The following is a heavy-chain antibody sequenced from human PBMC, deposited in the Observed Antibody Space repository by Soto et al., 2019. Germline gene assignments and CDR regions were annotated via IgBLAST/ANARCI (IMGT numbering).Heavy chain of an antibody. D-gene: IGHD6-13*01. J-gene: IGHJ6*02. CDR3: ARSIAAGIYYYYGMDV. V-gene: IGHV1-2*04. CDR1: GYTFTGYY. Sequence: GASVKVSCKASGYTFTGYYMHWVRQAPGQGLEWMGWINPNSGGTNYAQKFQGWVTMTRDTSISTAYMELSRLRSDDTAVYYCARSIAAGIYYYYGMDVWGQGTTVTVSS. CDR2: INPNSGGT.